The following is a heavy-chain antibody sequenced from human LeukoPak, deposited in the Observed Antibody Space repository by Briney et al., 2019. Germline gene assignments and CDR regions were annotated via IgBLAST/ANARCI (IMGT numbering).Heavy chain of an antibody. CDR3: ARGDSSWYGGDAFDI. J-gene: IGHJ3*02. V-gene: IGHV1-8*01. D-gene: IGHD6-13*01. CDR1: GYTFTSYD. CDR2: MNPNSGNT. Sequence: ASVKVSCKASGYTFTSYDINWVRQATGQGLEWMGWMNPNSGNTGYAQKFQGRVTMTRNTSISTAYMELSSLRSEDTTVYYCARGDSSWYGGDAFDIWGQGTMVTVSS.